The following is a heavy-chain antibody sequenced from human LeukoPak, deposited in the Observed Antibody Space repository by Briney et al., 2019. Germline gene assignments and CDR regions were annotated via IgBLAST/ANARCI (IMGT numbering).Heavy chain of an antibody. CDR1: GFTFSSYG. V-gene: IGHV3-30*02. CDR3: AKDRYYGSGSYYNDFPDY. D-gene: IGHD3-10*01. CDR2: IRYDGSNK. J-gene: IGHJ4*02. Sequence: GGSLRLSCAASGFTFSSYGMHWVRQAPGKGLEWVAFIRYDGSNKYYADSVKGRFTISRDNSKNTLYLQMNSLRAEDTAVYYCAKDRYYGSGSYYNDFPDYWGQGTLVTVSS.